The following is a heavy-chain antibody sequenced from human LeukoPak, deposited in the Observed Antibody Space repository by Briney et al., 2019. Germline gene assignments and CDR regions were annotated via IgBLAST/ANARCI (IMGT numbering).Heavy chain of an antibody. J-gene: IGHJ4*02. CDR1: GFTFRNLY. Sequence: GGSLRLSCAASGFTFRNLYMDWVRQAPGKGLEWVGRVRNEANYYTTDYATSVKGGFTISRDNAKNSLYLQMNSLRAEDTALYYCAGGDRNGWYFDYWGQGILVTVSS. CDR2: VRNEANYYTT. CDR3: AGGDRNGWYFDY. D-gene: IGHD6-19*01. V-gene: IGHV3-72*01.